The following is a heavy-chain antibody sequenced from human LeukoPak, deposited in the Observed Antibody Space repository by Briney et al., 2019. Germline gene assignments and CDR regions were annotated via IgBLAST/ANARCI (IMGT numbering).Heavy chain of an antibody. D-gene: IGHD2-15*01. J-gene: IGHJ4*02. CDR3: ARAGRKLYYFDY. CDR2: ISYDGSNK. CDR1: GFTFSSYG. V-gene: IGHV3-30*03. Sequence: GGSLRLSCAASGFTFSSYGMHWVRQAPGKGLEWVAVISYDGSNKYYADSVKGRFTISRDNSKNTLYLQMNSLRAEDTAVYCCARAGRKLYYFDYWGQGTLVTVSS.